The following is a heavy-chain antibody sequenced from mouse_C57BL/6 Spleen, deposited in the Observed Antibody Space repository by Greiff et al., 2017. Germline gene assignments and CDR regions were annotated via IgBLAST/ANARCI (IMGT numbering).Heavy chain of an antibody. CDR1: GYTFTSYW. J-gene: IGHJ4*01. V-gene: IGHV1-72*01. D-gene: IGHD2-4*01. CDR2: IDPNSGGT. Sequence: QVQLQQPGAALVKPGASVKLSCKASGYTFTSYWLHWVKQRPGRGLEWIGRIDPNSGGTKYNEKFKSKATLTVDKPSSTAYMQLSSLTSEDSAVYYCARSPPYYDYEGGYAMDYWGQGTSVTVSS. CDR3: ARSPPYYDYEGGYAMDY.